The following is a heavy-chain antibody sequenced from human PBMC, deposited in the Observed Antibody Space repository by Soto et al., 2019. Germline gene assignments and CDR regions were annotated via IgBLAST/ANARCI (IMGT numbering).Heavy chain of an antibody. CDR2: IYYSGST. V-gene: IGHV4-31*03. CDR3: ARGPPEKVPAATFDY. CDR1: GGSISSGGYY. Sequence: PSETLSLTCTVSGGSISSGGYYWSWIRQHPGKGLEWIGYIYYSGSTYYNPSLKSRVTISVDTSKNQFSLKLSSVTAADTAVYYCARGPPEKVPAATFDYWGQGTLVTVSS. J-gene: IGHJ4*02. D-gene: IGHD2-2*01.